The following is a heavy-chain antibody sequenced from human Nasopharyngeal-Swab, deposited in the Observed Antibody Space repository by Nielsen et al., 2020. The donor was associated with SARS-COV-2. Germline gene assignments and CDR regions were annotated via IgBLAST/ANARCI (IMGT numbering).Heavy chain of an antibody. CDR2: IKSKTDGGTT. CDR1: GFTFSNAW. V-gene: IGHV3-15*01. J-gene: IGHJ4*02. D-gene: IGHD5-12*01. Sequence: GESLKISCAASGFTFSNAWMSWVRQAPGKGLEWVGRIKSKTDGGTTDYAAPVKGRFTISRDDSKNTLYLQMNSLKTKDTAVYYCTTDIVATNFDYWGQGTLVTVSS. CDR3: TTDIVATNFDY.